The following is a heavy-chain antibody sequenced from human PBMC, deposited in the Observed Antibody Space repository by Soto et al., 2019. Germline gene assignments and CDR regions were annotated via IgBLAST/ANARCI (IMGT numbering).Heavy chain of an antibody. CDR3: ARALHTSGYPFDY. J-gene: IGHJ4*02. CDR2: ISSGGSTT. V-gene: IGHV3-48*03. Sequence: EVQLVESGGGLVQPGGSLRLSCAASGFTFSSYEINWVRQAPGKGLEWVSYISSGGSTTDYADSVRGRFTLSRDNAKNSVYLQMNSLRAEDTAVYYCARALHTSGYPFDYWGLGTLVTVSS. CDR1: GFTFSSYE. D-gene: IGHD3-22*01.